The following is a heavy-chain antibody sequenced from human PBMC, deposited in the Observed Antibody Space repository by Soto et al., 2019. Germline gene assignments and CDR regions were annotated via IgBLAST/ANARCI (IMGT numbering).Heavy chain of an antibody. Sequence: GSLRLSCAASGFTFSSYAMSWVRQAPGKGLEWVSAISGSGGSTYYADSVKGRFTISRDNSKNTLYLQMNSLRAEDTAVYYCAKAVGWEYYFDYWGQGTLVTVSS. CDR3: AKAVGWEYYFDY. J-gene: IGHJ4*02. CDR1: GFTFSSYA. V-gene: IGHV3-23*01. D-gene: IGHD1-26*01. CDR2: ISGSGGST.